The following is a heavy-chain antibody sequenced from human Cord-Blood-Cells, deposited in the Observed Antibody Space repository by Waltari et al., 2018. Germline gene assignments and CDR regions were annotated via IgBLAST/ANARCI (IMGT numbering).Heavy chain of an antibody. D-gene: IGHD3-22*01. CDR2: INHSGST. V-gene: IGHV4-34*01. Sequence: QVQLQQWGAGLLKPSETLSLTCAVYGGSFSGYYWSWLRQPPGKGLEWIGEINHSGSTNYNPSLKSRVTISVDTSKNQFSLKLSSVTAADTAVYYCARGLWVAYYDSSGHYFDYWGQGTLVTVSS. J-gene: IGHJ4*02. CDR1: GGSFSGYY. CDR3: ARGLWVAYYDSSGHYFDY.